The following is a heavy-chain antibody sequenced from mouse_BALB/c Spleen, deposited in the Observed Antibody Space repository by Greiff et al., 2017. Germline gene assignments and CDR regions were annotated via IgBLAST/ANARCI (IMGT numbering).Heavy chain of an antibody. CDR3: ARAIYYDYDGSYYFDY. Sequence: EVKVVESGGGLVQPGGSRKLSCAASGFTFSSFGMHWVRQAPEKGLEWVAYISSGSSTIYYADTVKGRFTISRDNPKNTLFLQMTSLRPEDTAMYYCARAIYYDYDGSYYFDYWGQGTTLTVSS. D-gene: IGHD2-4*01. CDR2: ISSGSSTI. V-gene: IGHV5-17*02. J-gene: IGHJ2*01. CDR1: GFTFSSFG.